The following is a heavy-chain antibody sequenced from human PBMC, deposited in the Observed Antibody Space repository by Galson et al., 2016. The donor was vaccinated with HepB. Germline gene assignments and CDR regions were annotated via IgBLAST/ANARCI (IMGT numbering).Heavy chain of an antibody. V-gene: IGHV3-33*01. CDR3: AREDSTIAAASFDY. J-gene: IGHJ4*02. CDR2: IWYDGSNK. CDR1: GFTFSSYG. Sequence: SLRLSCAASGFTFSSYGMHWVRQAPGKGLEWVACIWYDGSNKYYANSVKGRFTISRDNSKNTLYLQMNSLRAEDTAVYYRAREDSTIAAASFDYWGQGTLVTGSS. D-gene: IGHD6-13*01.